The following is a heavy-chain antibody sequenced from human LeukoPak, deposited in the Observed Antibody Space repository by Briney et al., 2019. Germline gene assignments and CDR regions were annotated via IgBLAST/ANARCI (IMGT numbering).Heavy chain of an antibody. V-gene: IGHV3-23*01. D-gene: IGHD6-13*01. CDR3: AKGAAAGGIFDY. J-gene: IGHJ4*02. CDR1: GXTFSSYA. Sequence: GGSLRLSCAASGXTFSSYAMTWVRQAPGKGLEWVSTISGSGGSTYYADSVKGRFTISRDNSKNTLHLQMNSLRTEDTAVYYCAKGAAAGGIFDYWGQGTLVTVSS. CDR2: ISGSGGST.